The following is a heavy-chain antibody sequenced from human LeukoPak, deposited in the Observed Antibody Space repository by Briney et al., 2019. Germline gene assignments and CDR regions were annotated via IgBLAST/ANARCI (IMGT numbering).Heavy chain of an antibody. CDR3: ARTLMTTFDY. Sequence: SETLSLTCTVSGDSISSYYWSWIRQPPGKGLEWIGYIYYGGSTDYNPSLKSRVTISVDTSKKQFSLKLRSVTAADTAVYYCARTLMTTFDYWGQGTLVTVSS. J-gene: IGHJ4*02. V-gene: IGHV4-59*01. CDR1: GDSISSYY. D-gene: IGHD4-11*01. CDR2: IYYGGST.